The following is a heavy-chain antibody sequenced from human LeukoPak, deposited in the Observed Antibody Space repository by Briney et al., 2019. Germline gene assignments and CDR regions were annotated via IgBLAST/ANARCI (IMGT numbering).Heavy chain of an antibody. CDR2: FDPEDGET. CDR3: ATEAAAGTKNAFDI. D-gene: IGHD6-13*01. V-gene: IGHV1-24*01. CDR1: GYTLTELS. Sequence: GASVKVSCKVSGYTLTELSMHWVRQAPGKGLEWMGGFDPEDGETIYAQKFQGRVTMTEDTSTDTAYMELSSLRSEDTAVYYCATEAAAGTKNAFDIWGQGTMVTVSS. J-gene: IGHJ3*02.